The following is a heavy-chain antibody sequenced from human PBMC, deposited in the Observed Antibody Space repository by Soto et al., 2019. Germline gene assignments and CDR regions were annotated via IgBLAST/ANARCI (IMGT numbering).Heavy chain of an antibody. V-gene: IGHV3-9*01. J-gene: IGHJ6*02. Sequence: EVQLVVSGGGLVQPGRSLRLSCAASGFTFDDYAMHWVRQVPGKGLEWVSGISWNSGSIGYADSVKGRFTISRDNAKNSLYLQMNSLRAEDTALYYCAKDIRYYDFWSGYYTGGYYGMDVWGQGTTVTVSS. D-gene: IGHD3-3*01. CDR2: ISWNSGSI. CDR3: AKDIRYYDFWSGYYTGGYYGMDV. CDR1: GFTFDDYA.